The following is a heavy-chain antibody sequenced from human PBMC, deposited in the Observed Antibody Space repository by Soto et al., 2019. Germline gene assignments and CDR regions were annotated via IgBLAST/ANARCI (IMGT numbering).Heavy chain of an antibody. CDR1: GFSFSDYY. D-gene: IGHD5-18*01. J-gene: IGHJ4*02. Sequence: QVHLVESGGGLVKPGGSLRLSCAASGFSFSDYYMSWIRQAPGKGLEWVSYISSSGHNIYYADSLKGRFTISRDNAKNSLYVQMHSLRAEDTAVYYCERGGYSYGYFDYWGQGTLVTVSA. CDR3: ERGGYSYGYFDY. CDR2: ISSSGHNI. V-gene: IGHV3-11*01.